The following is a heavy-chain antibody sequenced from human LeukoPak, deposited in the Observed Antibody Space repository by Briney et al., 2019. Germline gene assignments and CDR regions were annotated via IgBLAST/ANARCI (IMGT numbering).Heavy chain of an antibody. J-gene: IGHJ6*02. Sequence: GGSLRLTCAGTGFTFSRYGMHWVRQAPGQGLDWVAVISYDGSNKYYADSVKGRFTISRDNSKNTLYVQMNSLRAEDTAVYYCSPLSGVRGVMPSGMGVWGQGTTVTVSS. CDR3: SPLSGVRGVMPSGMGV. D-gene: IGHD3-10*01. CDR2: ISYDGSNK. CDR1: GFTFSRYG. V-gene: IGHV3-30*03.